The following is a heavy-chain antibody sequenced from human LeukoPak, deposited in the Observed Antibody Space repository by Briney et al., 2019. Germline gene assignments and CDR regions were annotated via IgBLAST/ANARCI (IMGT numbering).Heavy chain of an antibody. CDR2: IIPIFGTA. D-gene: IGHD3-10*01. CDR3: ARGYYGSGYRGYYGMDV. CDR1: GGTFSSYA. V-gene: IGHV1-69*13. Sequence: EASVKDSFKASGGTFSSYAFSWVRQAPAQGLEWMGGIIPIFGTANYAQKFQGRVTITADVSTSTAYMELSSLRSEDTAVYYCARGYYGSGYRGYYGMDVWGKGTTVTVSS. J-gene: IGHJ6*04.